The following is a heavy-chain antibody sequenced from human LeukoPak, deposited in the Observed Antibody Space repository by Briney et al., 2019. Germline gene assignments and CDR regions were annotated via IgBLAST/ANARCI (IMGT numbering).Heavy chain of an antibody. J-gene: IGHJ4*02. Sequence: GGSLRLSCAASGFTFSSYAMSWVRQAPGKGLEWVSAITSSGGSTYYADSVKGRFTISRDNAKNSLYLQMNSLRAEDTAVYYCAKDLDIVATITGNWGQGTLVTVSS. CDR3: AKDLDIVATITGN. CDR2: ITSSGGST. D-gene: IGHD5-12*01. V-gene: IGHV3-23*01. CDR1: GFTFSSYA.